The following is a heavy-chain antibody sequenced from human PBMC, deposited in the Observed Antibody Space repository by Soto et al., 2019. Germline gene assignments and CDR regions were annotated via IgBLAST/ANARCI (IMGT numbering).Heavy chain of an antibody. CDR2: VNYSGKT. CDR3: ARHPPLCGSCFPFDY. V-gene: IGHV4-39*01. J-gene: IGHJ4*02. CDR1: GGSLRNSRDY. Sequence: QLQLQESGPGLVKPSETLSLTCSVSGGSLRNSRDYWGWIRQPPGQGQEWIATVNYSGKTYYNPPLMSRVSITVDTSTNQFPLKLISVTGADTAVYYCARHPPLCGSCFPFDYWGQGTLVTVSS. D-gene: IGHD3-10*01.